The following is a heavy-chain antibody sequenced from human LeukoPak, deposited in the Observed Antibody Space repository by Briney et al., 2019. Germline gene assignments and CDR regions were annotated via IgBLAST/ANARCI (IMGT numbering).Heavy chain of an antibody. CDR3: ARSQQPWYFDL. CDR1: AYSFTSYW. J-gene: IGHJ2*01. CDR2: IDPSDSYT. D-gene: IGHD6-13*01. V-gene: IGHV5-10-1*01. Sequence: GESLKISCKGSAYSFTSYWISWVRQMPGKGLEWMGRIDPSDSYTNYSPSFQGRVTISADKSISTAYLQWASLKASDTAMYYCARSQQPWYFDLWGRGTLVTVSS.